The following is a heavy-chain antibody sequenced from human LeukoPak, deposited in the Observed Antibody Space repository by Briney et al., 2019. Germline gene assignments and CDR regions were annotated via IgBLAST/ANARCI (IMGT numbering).Heavy chain of an antibody. V-gene: IGHV3-23*01. CDR2: ISGSSGST. J-gene: IGHJ4*02. CDR3: AKSVGYSSDWYLDF. D-gene: IGHD6-19*01. CDR1: GFTFSNYA. Sequence: PGGSLRLSCAASGFTFSNYAMSWVRQAPGKGLEWVSGISGSSGSTFYADSVKGRFTISRDNSKNTLYLQMNSLRVEDTAVYYCAKSVGYSSDWYLDFWGQGTLVTVSS.